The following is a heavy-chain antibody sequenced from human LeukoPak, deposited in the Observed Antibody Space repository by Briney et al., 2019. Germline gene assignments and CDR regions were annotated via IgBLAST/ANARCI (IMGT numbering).Heavy chain of an antibody. D-gene: IGHD6-13*01. V-gene: IGHV3-33*06. Sequence: GGSPRLSCAASGFTFSSYGMHWVRQAPGKGLEWVAVIWYDGSNKYYADSVKGRFTISRDNSKNTLYLQMNSLRAEDTAVYYCAKGGYEKPYYYYYYMDVWGKGTTVTVSS. CDR2: IWYDGSNK. CDR1: GFTFSSYG. J-gene: IGHJ6*03. CDR3: AKGGYEKPYYYYYYMDV.